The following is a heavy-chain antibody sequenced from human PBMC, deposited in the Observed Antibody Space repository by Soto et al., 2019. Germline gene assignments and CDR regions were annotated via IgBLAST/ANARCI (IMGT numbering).Heavy chain of an antibody. CDR2: ISAYNGNT. J-gene: IGHJ5*02. V-gene: IGHV1-18*01. CDR3: ARSYFFGVLRFSEWLRIDP. Sequence: ASVKVSCKASGYTFTSYGISWVRQAPGQGLEWMGWISAYNGNTNYAQKLQGRVTMTTDTSTSTAYMELRSLRSDDTAVYYCARSYFFGVLRFSEWLRIDPWGQGTLVTFS. D-gene: IGHD3-3*01. CDR1: GYTFTSYG.